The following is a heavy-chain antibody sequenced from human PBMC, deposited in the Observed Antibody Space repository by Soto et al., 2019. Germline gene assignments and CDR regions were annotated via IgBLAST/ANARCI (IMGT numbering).Heavy chain of an antibody. CDR3: ARGPNWGYRFDS. Sequence: SVKVSCKASGGTFSGHAISWVRQAPGQGPEWMGGLIPLFGTTQHAQRFQGRLTITADKSTTTAYTELTSLRFEDTAIYYCARGPNWGYRFDSWGQGTLVTVPS. V-gene: IGHV1-69*06. D-gene: IGHD7-27*01. CDR2: LIPLFGTT. J-gene: IGHJ4*02. CDR1: GGTFSGHA.